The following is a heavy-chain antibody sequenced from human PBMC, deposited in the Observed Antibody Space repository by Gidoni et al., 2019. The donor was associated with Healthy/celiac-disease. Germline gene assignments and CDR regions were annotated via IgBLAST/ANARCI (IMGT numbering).Heavy chain of an antibody. CDR2: ISYDGSNK. Sequence: QVQLVESGGGVVQPGRSLRLSCAASGFTFSSYAMHWVRQAPGKGLEWVAVISYDGSNKYYADSVKGRFTISRDNSKITLYLQMNSLRAEDTAVYYCARDRFSPVAGLFDYWGQGTLVTVSS. J-gene: IGHJ4*02. V-gene: IGHV3-30*04. CDR3: ARDRFSPVAGLFDY. D-gene: IGHD6-19*01. CDR1: GFTFSSYA.